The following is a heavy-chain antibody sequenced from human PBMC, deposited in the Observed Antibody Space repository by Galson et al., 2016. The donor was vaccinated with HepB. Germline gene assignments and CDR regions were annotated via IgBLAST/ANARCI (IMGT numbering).Heavy chain of an antibody. CDR2: ISTYIRST. CDR3: VTGGGSSWYDSAFDS. J-gene: IGHJ4*02. Sequence: SVKVSCKASGYSFTGYGISWVRQAPGQGLEWGGWISTYIRSTKYAQKLQGRVIMTTDTSTSTAYMELSGLRSEDTAVYYCVTGGGSSWYDSAFDSWGQGTLVTVSS. D-gene: IGHD6-13*01. CDR1: GYSFTGYG. V-gene: IGHV1-18*01.